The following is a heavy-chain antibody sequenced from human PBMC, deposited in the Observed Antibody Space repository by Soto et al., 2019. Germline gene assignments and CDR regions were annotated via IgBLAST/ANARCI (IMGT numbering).Heavy chain of an antibody. CDR1: GFTFSSYI. D-gene: IGHD2-15*01. CDR2: ISSSSNTI. CDR3: AESRYCSGGSCFDF. V-gene: IGHV3-48*02. Sequence: GGSLRLSCAASGFTFSSYIMNWVRQAPGKGLEWVSYISSSSNTIYYADYVKGRFTISRDNAKNSLYLQMNSLREEDTAVYYCAESRYCSGGSCFDFWGQGTLVTVSS. J-gene: IGHJ5*01.